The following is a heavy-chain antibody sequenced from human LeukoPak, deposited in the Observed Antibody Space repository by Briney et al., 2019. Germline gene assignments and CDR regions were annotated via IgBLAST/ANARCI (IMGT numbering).Heavy chain of an antibody. Sequence: SETLSLTCPSPVAPITITINNWGWIRHPQGKGLDWIATIYYSGRASYNPSLKSRLATSVDTSKNQFSLKLNSVTAADTAVYYCTRRSPGTMFESRGQGTLVTVSS. J-gene: IGHJ4*02. CDR3: TRRSPGTMFES. V-gene: IGHV4-39*01. CDR1: VAPITITINN. D-gene: IGHD3-10*01. CDR2: IYYSGRA.